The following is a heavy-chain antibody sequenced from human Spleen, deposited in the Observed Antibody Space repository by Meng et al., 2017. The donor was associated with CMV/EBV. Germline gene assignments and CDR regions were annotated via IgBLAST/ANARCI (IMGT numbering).Heavy chain of an antibody. V-gene: IGHV4-30-4*08. Sequence: QVDLQGPGPGLVKPSQTLSLTCTVSGGSISSGDYYWSWIRQPPGKGLEWIGYIYYSGSTYYNPSLKSRVTISVDTSKNQFSLKLSSVTAADTAVYYCARASIAAQINWFDPWGQGTLVTVSS. CDR3: ARASIAAQINWFDP. CDR1: GGSISSGDYY. CDR2: IYYSGST. J-gene: IGHJ5*02. D-gene: IGHD6-6*01.